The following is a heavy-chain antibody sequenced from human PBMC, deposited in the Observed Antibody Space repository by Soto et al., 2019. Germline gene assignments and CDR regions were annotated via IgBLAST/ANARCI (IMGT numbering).Heavy chain of an antibody. J-gene: IGHJ6*02. Sequence: ASVKVSCKASGYTFTSYGISWVRQAPGQGLEWMGWISAYNGNTNYAQKLQGRVTMTTDTSTSTAYMELRSLRSDDTAVYYCARGPNLIAAAAHGNYYYGMDVWGQGTTVTVCS. CDR3: ARGPNLIAAAAHGNYYYGMDV. CDR2: ISAYNGNT. D-gene: IGHD6-13*01. V-gene: IGHV1-18*01. CDR1: GYTFTSYG.